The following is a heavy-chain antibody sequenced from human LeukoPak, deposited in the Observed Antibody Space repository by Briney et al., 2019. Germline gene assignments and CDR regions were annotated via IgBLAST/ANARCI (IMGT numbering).Heavy chain of an antibody. J-gene: IGHJ6*03. Sequence: PSETLSLTCTVSGGSISSYYWSWIRQPPGKGLEWIGYIYYSGSTNYNPSLKSRVTISVDTSKSQFSLKLSSVTAADTAVYYCASLAATRSYYYYYYMDVWGKGTTVTVSS. CDR1: GGSISSYY. CDR2: IYYSGST. V-gene: IGHV4-59*01. CDR3: ASLAATRSYYYYYYMDV. D-gene: IGHD2-15*01.